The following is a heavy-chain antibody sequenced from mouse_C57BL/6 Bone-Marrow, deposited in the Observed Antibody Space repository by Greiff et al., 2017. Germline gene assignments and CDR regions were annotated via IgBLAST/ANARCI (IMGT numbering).Heavy chain of an antibody. V-gene: IGHV3-1*02. D-gene: IGHD2-12*01. Sequence: VQLQESGPDLVKPSQSLSLTCTVTGYSITSGYSWHWIRQFPGNKLEWMGYIYFSGNTNYNPSLKSRISITRDTSNNQFFLQVNSLTAEDTATYYCARDYSYFDSWGQGTTLTVSS. CDR1: GYSITSGYS. J-gene: IGHJ2*01. CDR2: IYFSGNT. CDR3: ARDYSYFDS.